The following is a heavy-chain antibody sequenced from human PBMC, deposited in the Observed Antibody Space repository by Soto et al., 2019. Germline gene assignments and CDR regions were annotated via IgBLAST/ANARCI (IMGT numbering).Heavy chain of an antibody. CDR2: FSGSGGST. CDR1: GFTFSSYA. CDR3: AKDPYAKRSGYSSGSLDY. V-gene: IGHV3-23*01. Sequence: PGGSLRLSCAASGFTFSSYAMSWVRQAPGKGLEWVSAFSGSGGSTYYADSVKGRFTISRDNSKNTLYLQMNSLRAEDTAVYYCAKDPYAKRSGYSSGSLDYWGQGTLVTVSS. J-gene: IGHJ4*02. D-gene: IGHD6-19*01.